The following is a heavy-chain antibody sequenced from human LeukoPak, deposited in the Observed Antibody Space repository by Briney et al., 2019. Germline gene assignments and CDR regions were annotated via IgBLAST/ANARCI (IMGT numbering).Heavy chain of an antibody. J-gene: IGHJ6*02. CDR2: IYYSGST. CDR3: ARRPVVANNYYFGMDV. CDR1: GGSISSYY. D-gene: IGHD5-12*01. V-gene: IGHV4-59*08. Sequence: DPSETLSLTCTVSGGSISSYYWSWIRQPPGKGLEWIGYIYYSGSTNYNPSLKSRVTMSIDTSKNQFSLKLNSVTAADTAVYYCARRPVVANNYYFGMDVWGQGTTVTVSS.